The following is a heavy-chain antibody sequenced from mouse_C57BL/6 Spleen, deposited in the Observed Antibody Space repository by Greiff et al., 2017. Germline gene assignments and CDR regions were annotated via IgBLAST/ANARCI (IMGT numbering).Heavy chain of an antibody. J-gene: IGHJ1*03. Sequence: QVQLQQSGPGLVQPSQSLSITCTVSGFSLTSYGVHWVRQSPGKGLEWLGVIWSGGSTDYNAAFISRLSISKDNSKSQVFFKMNSLQADDTAIYYCARGRGGSSYPSYWYFDVWGTGTTVTVSS. CDR3: ARGRGGSSYPSYWYFDV. CDR1: GFSLTSYG. CDR2: IWSGGST. V-gene: IGHV2-2*01. D-gene: IGHD1-1*01.